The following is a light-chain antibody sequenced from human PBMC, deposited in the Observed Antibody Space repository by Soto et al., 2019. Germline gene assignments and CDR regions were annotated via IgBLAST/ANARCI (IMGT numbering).Light chain of an antibody. CDR3: RSYTNSSTAV. CDR1: SSDVGTYDY. V-gene: IGLV2-14*01. CDR2: DVS. J-gene: IGLJ1*01. Sequence: QSVLTQPASVSGSPGQSIAISCTGTSSDVGTYDYVSWYQQYPGKAPKLMIYDVSDRPSGVSNRFSGSKSGNTASLTISGLQAEDEADYYCRSYTNSSTAVFGTGTKVTVL.